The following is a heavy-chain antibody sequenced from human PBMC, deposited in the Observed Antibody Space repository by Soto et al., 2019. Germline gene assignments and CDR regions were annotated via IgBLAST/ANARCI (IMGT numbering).Heavy chain of an antibody. J-gene: IGHJ3*01. CDR2: ISTYNVNT. CDR3: ARVPGELHLLDAFDV. V-gene: IGHV1-18*01. Sequence: QIQLVQSGGEVKKPGASVNVSCKASGYTFTNYGIGWVRQAPGQGLEWMGWISTYNVNTIYAQNFQDRVTRTTDTSTSTAYMELKSLTSDDTAVYYCARVPGELHLLDAFDVWGQGTMLTVSS. D-gene: IGHD1-7*01. CDR1: GYTFTNYG.